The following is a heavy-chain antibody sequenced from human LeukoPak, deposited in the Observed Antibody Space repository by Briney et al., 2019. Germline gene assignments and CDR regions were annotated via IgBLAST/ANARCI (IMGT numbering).Heavy chain of an antibody. J-gene: IGHJ4*02. CDR2: ISVSGNT. CDR3: ANSPDGAFDY. Sequence: GGSLRLSCAASGFTLSSYAMSWVRQGPGKGLEWVSAISVSGNTYHADSVKGRFTISRDSSKNTLYLHMNSLRAEDTAVYYCANSPDGAFDYWGQGTLVTVSS. V-gene: IGHV3-23*01. CDR1: GFTLSSYA.